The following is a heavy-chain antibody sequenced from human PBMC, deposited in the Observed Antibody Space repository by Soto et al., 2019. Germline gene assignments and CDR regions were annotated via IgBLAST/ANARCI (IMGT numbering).Heavy chain of an antibody. V-gene: IGHV3-23*01. D-gene: IGHD2-2*01. CDR1: GVTFSSHA. Sequence: EVQLLESGGGLVQPGGSLRLSCAASGVTFSSHAMSWVRQAPGRGLEWVSAISGSGGSTYYADSVKGRFTISRDNSKNTLYLQMNSLRAEDTAVYYCAKGRGSTTPSGSYYMDVWGKGTTVTVSS. J-gene: IGHJ6*03. CDR3: AKGRGSTTPSGSYYMDV. CDR2: ISGSGGST.